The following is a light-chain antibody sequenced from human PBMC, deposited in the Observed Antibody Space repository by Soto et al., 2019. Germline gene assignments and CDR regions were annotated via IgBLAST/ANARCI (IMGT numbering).Light chain of an antibody. Sequence: DIQMTQSPSTLSASVGDRVTITCRASQSISSWLAWFQHKPGKAPKLLIYKASILESGVPSRFSGSGSGTEFTLTISSLQPDDSETYYCQPYNSYSRTFGQGTKVEIK. CDR3: QPYNSYSRT. J-gene: IGKJ1*01. V-gene: IGKV1-5*03. CDR2: KAS. CDR1: QSISSW.